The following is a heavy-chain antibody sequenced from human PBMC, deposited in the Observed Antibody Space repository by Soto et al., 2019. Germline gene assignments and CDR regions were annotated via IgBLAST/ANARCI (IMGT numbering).Heavy chain of an antibody. V-gene: IGHV1-8*01. CDR3: ARGFYYDILTGYDKTVHYYFDY. CDR1: GYTFTRYD. CDR2: MNPNSGNT. D-gene: IGHD3-9*01. J-gene: IGHJ4*02. Sequence: ASVKVSCKASGYTFTRYDINWVRQATGRGLEWMGWMNPNSGNTGYAQKFQGRVTMTRNTSISTAYMELSSLRSEDTAVYYCARGFYYDILTGYDKTVHYYFDYWGQGTLVTVSS.